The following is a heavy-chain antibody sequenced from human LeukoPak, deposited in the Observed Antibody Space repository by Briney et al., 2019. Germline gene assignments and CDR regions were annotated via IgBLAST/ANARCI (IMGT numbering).Heavy chain of an antibody. CDR3: ETMGLLGAVGN. CDR1: GGTFSSYA. D-gene: IGHD2-15*01. Sequence: GASVKVSCKASGGTFSSYAISWVRQAPGQGLEWMGRIIPILGIAIYAQKFQGRVTMTEDTSTDTAYMELSSLRSEDTAVYYCETMGLLGAVGNWGQGTLVTVPS. J-gene: IGHJ4*02. CDR2: IIPILGIA. V-gene: IGHV1-69*04.